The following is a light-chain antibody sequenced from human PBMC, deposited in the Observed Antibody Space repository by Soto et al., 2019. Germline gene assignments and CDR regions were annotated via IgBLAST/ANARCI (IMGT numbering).Light chain of an antibody. CDR2: EVS. CDR1: SNDIGAFNY. V-gene: IGLV2-14*01. Sequence: QSALTQPASESGSPGQSITISCTGTSNDIGAFNYVSWYQQHPGKAPKLIIYEVSNRPSGVSHRFSGSKSDNTASLTISGLQAEDEADYYCNSYASNSARVFGGGTKVTVL. CDR3: NSYASNSARV. J-gene: IGLJ3*02.